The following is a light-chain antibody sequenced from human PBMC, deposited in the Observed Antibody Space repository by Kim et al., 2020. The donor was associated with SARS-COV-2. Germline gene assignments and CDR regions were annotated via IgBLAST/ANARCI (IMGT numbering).Light chain of an antibody. V-gene: IGLV7-46*01. CDR3: LLFYNGARV. CDR2: DTI. Sequence: QAVVTQEPSLTMSPGGTITLTCGSSTGTVTSGHFPYWFQQKPGQAPRTVIYDTINKNPLTPARFSGSLLGGKAALTLSGAQPEDEADYYCLLFYNGARVFGGGTQLTVL. J-gene: IGLJ2*01. CDR1: TGTVTSGHF.